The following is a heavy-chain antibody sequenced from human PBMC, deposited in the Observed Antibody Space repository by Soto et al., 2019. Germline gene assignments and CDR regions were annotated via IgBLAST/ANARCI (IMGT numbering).Heavy chain of an antibody. CDR2: IYPGDSDT. CDR1: VYSFPSYL. V-gene: IGHV5-51*01. D-gene: IGHD2-21*02. J-gene: IGHJ4*02. CDR3: ARHQPERGDCIDY. Sequence: PGESLKISCRGSVYSFPSYLIGLVRPIPGKGLEWMGIIYPGDSDTRYSPSFQGQVTILADKSSSTAYVQWSSLKASDTAMYYCARHQPERGDCIDYWGQGTMVTVSS.